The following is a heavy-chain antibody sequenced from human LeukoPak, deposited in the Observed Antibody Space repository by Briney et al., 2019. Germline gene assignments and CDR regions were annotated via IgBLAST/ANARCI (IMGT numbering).Heavy chain of an antibody. Sequence: SETLSLTCTVSGGSISSSSYYWGWIRQPPGKGLEWMGSIYYSGSTYYNPSLKSRVTISVDTSKNQFSLKLSSVTAADTAVYYCASRPVVAAVNWFDPWGQGTLVTVSS. CDR2: IYYSGST. CDR3: ASRPVVAAVNWFDP. D-gene: IGHD2-15*01. J-gene: IGHJ5*02. V-gene: IGHV4-39*01. CDR1: GGSISSSSYY.